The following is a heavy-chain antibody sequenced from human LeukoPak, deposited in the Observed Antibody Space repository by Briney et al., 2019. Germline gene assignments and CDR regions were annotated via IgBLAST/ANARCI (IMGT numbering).Heavy chain of an antibody. Sequence: ETLSLTCAVYGGSFSGYYWSWIRQPPGKGLEWIGEINHSGSTNYNPSLKSRVTISVDTSKNQFSLKLSSVTAADTAVYYCARGFRYDSSGYPSATLDYWGQGTLVTVSS. CDR2: INHSGST. D-gene: IGHD3-22*01. V-gene: IGHV4-34*01. CDR1: GGSFSGYY. CDR3: ARGFRYDSSGYPSATLDY. J-gene: IGHJ4*02.